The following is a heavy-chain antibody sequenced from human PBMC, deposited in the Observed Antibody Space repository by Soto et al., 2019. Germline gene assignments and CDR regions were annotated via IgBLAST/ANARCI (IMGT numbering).Heavy chain of an antibody. V-gene: IGHV4-39*01. CDR1: GGSITSGDNYY. CDR3: ARHGSGGLDY. J-gene: IGHJ4*02. Sequence: SETLSLTCTVSGGSITSGDNYYWGWVRQPPGKGLEYIGSVHHNGRTYSNPSLKSRVTVSADTSKNQFSLKLTSVTAADTAVYYCARHGSGGLDYWGQGILVTVSS. D-gene: IGHD3-10*01. CDR2: VHHNGRT.